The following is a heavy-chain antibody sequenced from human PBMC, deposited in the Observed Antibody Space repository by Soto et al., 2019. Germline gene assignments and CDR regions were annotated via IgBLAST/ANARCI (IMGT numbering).Heavy chain of an antibody. Sequence: ASVKVSCKASGYTFTSYDINWVRQATGQGLEWMGWMNPNSGNTGYAQKFQGRVTMTRNTSISTAYMELNSLRAEDTAVYYCAKDQGSSWYEIDYWGQGTLVTVS. D-gene: IGHD6-13*01. V-gene: IGHV1-8*01. CDR1: GYTFTSYD. CDR3: AKDQGSSWYEIDY. CDR2: MNPNSGNT. J-gene: IGHJ4*02.